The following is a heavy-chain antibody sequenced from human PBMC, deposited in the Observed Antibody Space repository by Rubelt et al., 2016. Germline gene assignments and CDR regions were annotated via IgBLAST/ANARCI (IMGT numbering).Heavy chain of an antibody. CDR3: GGGFGWIFDI. J-gene: IGHJ2*01. CDR1: GFTFSSYW. V-gene: IGHV3-7*03. CDR2: IKQDGSEK. Sequence: EVQLVESGGGLVQPGGSLRLSCAASGFTFSSYWMSWVRQAPGKGLEWVANIKQDGSEKEYVASAKGRLTISRDNAKNSLYLQMNSLRVEDTAVYYWGGGFGWIFDIWGRGTLVTVSS. D-gene: IGHD3-16*01.